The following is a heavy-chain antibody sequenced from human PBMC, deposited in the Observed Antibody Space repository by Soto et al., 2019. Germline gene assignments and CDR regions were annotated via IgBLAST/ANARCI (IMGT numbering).Heavy chain of an antibody. D-gene: IGHD3-10*01. J-gene: IGHJ4*02. CDR3: AKGRASYGDGFDH. V-gene: IGHV3-30*18. CDR2: ISPDGSNG. CDR1: GFTFSVYG. Sequence: QVQLAESGGGVVQPGRSLRLSCEASGFTFSVYGMHWVRQAPGKGLEWVAAISPDGSNGHYADSVKGRFTISRDNSKNTVSLQMSRLRGEDTAVYYCAKGRASYGDGFDHWGQGTLVTVSS.